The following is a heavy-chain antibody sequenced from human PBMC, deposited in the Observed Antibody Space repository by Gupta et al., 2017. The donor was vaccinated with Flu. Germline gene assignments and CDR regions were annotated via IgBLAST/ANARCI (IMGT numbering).Heavy chain of an antibody. CDR1: GFTFRRYG. J-gene: IGHJ4*02. Sequence: QVQPVESGGGVVEPGRFLSISCAACGFTFRRYGMHWVRQAPGKGLEWVAVIWYDGSNKYYADSVKGRFTISRDNSKNTLYLQMNSLRAEDTAVYYCARDVSWADYGGNSPTFDYWGQGTLVTVSS. CDR3: ARDVSWADYGGNSPTFDY. D-gene: IGHD4-23*01. CDR2: IWYDGSNK. V-gene: IGHV3-33*01.